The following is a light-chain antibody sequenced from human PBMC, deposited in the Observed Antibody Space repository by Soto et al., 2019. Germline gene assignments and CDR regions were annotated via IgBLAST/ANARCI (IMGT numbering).Light chain of an antibody. Sequence: DIQMTKSPSTLPASVGDRVTITCRASQSISFQLAWYQQKPGKAPKVLFYEASTLESGVPSRFSGSGSGTEFTLTITSLQPDDFATYYCQQYNYYKSFGQGTKVEIK. CDR2: EAS. CDR1: QSISFQ. CDR3: QQYNYYKS. V-gene: IGKV1-5*01. J-gene: IGKJ1*01.